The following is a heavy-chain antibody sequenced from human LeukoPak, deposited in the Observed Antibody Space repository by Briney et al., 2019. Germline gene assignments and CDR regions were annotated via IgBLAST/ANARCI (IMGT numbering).Heavy chain of an antibody. CDR1: GFSFSSFA. Sequence: GGSLRLSCTASGFSFSSFAMSWVRQAPGKGLEWVSSISFAAVTTYYADSVKGRFTTSRDNSKNTLYLQMNNLRAEDTAVYLCAKDSQVIINFYFESWGQGTLVTVSS. CDR2: ISFAAVTT. CDR3: AKDSQVIINFYFES. J-gene: IGHJ4*02. D-gene: IGHD5-24*01. V-gene: IGHV3-23*01.